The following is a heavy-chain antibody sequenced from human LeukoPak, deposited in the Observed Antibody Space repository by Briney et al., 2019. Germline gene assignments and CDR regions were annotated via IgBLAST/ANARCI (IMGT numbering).Heavy chain of an antibody. CDR1: GGSFSGYY. CDR3: ARLLDNDISGDPDTFDV. J-gene: IGHJ3*01. D-gene: IGHD3-22*01. CDR2: INHSGST. Sequence: SETLSLTCAVYGGSFSGYYWSWIRQPPGKGLEWIGEINHSGSTNYNPSLESRVTISVDTSKNQFSLKLTSVTSADTAVYSCARLLDNDISGDPDTFDVWGQGTTVIVSS. V-gene: IGHV4-34*01.